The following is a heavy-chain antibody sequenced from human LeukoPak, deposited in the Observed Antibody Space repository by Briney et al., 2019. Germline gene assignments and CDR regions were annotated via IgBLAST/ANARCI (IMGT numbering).Heavy chain of an antibody. Sequence: GASVKVSCKASGGTFSSYTISWVRQAPGQGLEWMGRINPNSGGTNYAQKFQGRVTMTRDTSISTAYMELSRLRSDDTAVYYCARDLYVAAAGTMVDVWGKGTTVTVSS. CDR1: GGTFSSYT. D-gene: IGHD6-13*01. CDR2: INPNSGGT. V-gene: IGHV1-2*06. J-gene: IGHJ6*04. CDR3: ARDLYVAAAGTMVDV.